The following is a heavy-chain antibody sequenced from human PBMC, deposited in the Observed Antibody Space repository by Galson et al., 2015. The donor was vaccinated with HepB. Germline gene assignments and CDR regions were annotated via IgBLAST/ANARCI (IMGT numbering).Heavy chain of an antibody. CDR3: ARLLVDTTFDI. J-gene: IGHJ3*02. CDR2: IYYSGST. Sequence: QVQLQESGPGLVKPSETLSLTCTVSGGSISSYYWSWIRQPPGKGLEWIGYIYYSGSTNYNPSLKSRVTISVDTSKNQFSLKLSSVTAADTAVYYCARLLVDTTFDIWGQGTMVTVSS. CDR1: GGSISSYY. D-gene: IGHD5-12*01. V-gene: IGHV4-59*08.